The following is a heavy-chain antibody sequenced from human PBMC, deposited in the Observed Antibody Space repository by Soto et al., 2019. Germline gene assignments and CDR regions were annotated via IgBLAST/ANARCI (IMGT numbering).Heavy chain of an antibody. CDR1: VFTFSDYY. CDR3: ARDWRGRSDYGLDY. D-gene: IGHD4-17*01. J-gene: IGHJ4*02. CDR2: ISSSSSYT. V-gene: IGHV3-11*06. Sequence: PWWSLRLSCSASVFTFSDYYMSWIRQAPGKGLEWVPYISSSSSYTNYADSVKGRFTISRDNAKNSLYLQMNTLRAEDTAVYYCARDWRGRSDYGLDYWGQGTLVTVSS.